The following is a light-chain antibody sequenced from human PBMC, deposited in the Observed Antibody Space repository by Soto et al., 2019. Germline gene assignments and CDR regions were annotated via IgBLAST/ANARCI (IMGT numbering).Light chain of an antibody. Sequence: DIQMTQFPSSLSASVGDRVTITCRASQSISSYLNWYQQKPGRAPKLLISPASSLQSGVPSRFSGRGSGTDLTLTISSLQPEDFATYYCQQSYSNPVTFGQGTKLEIK. CDR1: QSISSY. J-gene: IGKJ2*01. CDR2: PAS. V-gene: IGKV1-39*01. CDR3: QQSYSNPVT.